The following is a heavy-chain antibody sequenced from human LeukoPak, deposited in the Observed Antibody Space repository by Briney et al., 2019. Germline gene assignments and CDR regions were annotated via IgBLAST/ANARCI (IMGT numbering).Heavy chain of an antibody. CDR2: ISSSGSTI. CDR1: GFTFSSYE. CDR3: ARYYSSSWLNYYYYYMDV. Sequence: GGSLRLSCAASGFTFSSYEMNWVRQAPGKGLEWVSYISSSGSTIYYADSVKGRFTISRDNAKNSLYLQMNSLRAEDTAVYYCARYYSSSWLNYYYYYMDVWGKGTTVTVSS. V-gene: IGHV3-48*03. J-gene: IGHJ6*03. D-gene: IGHD6-13*01.